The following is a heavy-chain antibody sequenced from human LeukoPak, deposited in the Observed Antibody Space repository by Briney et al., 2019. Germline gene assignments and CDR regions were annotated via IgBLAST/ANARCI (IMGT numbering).Heavy chain of an antibody. J-gene: IGHJ6*03. Sequence: GGSLRLSCAASGFTFSSYGMHWVRQAPGKGLDWVAFIHHDGSNKYYADSVKGRFTISRDNSKNTLYLQMNSLRAEDTAVYYCAKRYFDWLLRREDYYYMDVWGKGTTVTISS. CDR1: GFTFSSYG. D-gene: IGHD3-9*01. CDR3: AKRYFDWLLRREDYYYMDV. CDR2: IHHDGSNK. V-gene: IGHV3-30*02.